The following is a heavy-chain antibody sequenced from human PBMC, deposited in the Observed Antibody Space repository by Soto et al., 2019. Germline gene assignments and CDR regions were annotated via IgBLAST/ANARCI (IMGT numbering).Heavy chain of an antibody. Sequence: SETLSLTCAVYGGSFSGYYWSWIRQPPGKGLEWTGEINHSGSTNYNPSLKSRVTISVDTSKNQFSLKLSSVTAADTAVYYCARGGGYYDILTGYRAWFDPWGQGTLVTVSS. CDR1: GGSFSGYY. J-gene: IGHJ5*02. V-gene: IGHV4-34*01. D-gene: IGHD3-9*01. CDR2: INHSGST. CDR3: ARGGGYYDILTGYRAWFDP.